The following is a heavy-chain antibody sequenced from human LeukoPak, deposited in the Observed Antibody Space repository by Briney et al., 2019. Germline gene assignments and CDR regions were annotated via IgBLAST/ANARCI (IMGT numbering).Heavy chain of an antibody. CDR2: IYYIGST. V-gene: IGHV4-59*11. J-gene: IGHJ6*04. D-gene: IGHD3-22*01. CDR1: GGSISSHY. Sequence: SQTLSLTCTVSGGSISSHYWSWIRQPPGKGLEWVGYIYYIGSTNYNPSLKSRVTISVDTSKNQFSLKLSSVTAADTAVYYCASGWADYYDSLDVWGKGTTVTVSS. CDR3: ASGWADYYDSLDV.